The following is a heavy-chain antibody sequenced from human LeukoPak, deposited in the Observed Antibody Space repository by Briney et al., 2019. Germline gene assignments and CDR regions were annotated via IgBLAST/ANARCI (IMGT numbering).Heavy chain of an antibody. CDR1: GGLISSRSYY. V-gene: IGHV4-39*07. CDR3: ARAPDSYYDSSGYSYFDN. D-gene: IGHD3-22*01. CDR2: IYYSGST. J-gene: IGHJ4*02. Sequence: SGILSLTCTVSGGLISSRSYYWGWIRQPPGKGLEWIGSIYYSGSTYYNPSLKSRVTISVDTSKNQFSLKLSSVTAADTAVYYCARAPDSYYDSSGYSYFDNWGQGTLVTVSS.